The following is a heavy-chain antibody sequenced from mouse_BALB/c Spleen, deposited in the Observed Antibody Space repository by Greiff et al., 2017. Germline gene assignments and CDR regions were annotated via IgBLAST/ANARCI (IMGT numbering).Heavy chain of an antibody. J-gene: IGHJ4*01. CDR3: ARKSNYGAMDY. CDR2: INPSTGYT. D-gene: IGHD2-5*01. Sequence: QVQLQQSGAELAKPGASVKMSCKASGYTFTSYWLHWVKQRPGQGLEWIGYINPSTGYTEYNQKFKDKATLTADKSSSTPYMQLSSLTSEDSAVYYCARKSNYGAMDYWGQGTSVTVSS. V-gene: IGHV1-7*01. CDR1: GYTFTSYW.